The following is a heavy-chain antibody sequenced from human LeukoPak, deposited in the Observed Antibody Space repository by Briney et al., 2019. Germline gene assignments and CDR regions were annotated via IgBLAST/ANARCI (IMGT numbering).Heavy chain of an antibody. CDR1: GFTFDDYA. CDR3: AKEDYGGNPFDY. D-gene: IGHD4-17*01. Sequence: SLRLSCAASGFTFDDYAMHWVRQAPGKGLEWVSGISWNSGSIGYADSVKGRFTISRDNAKNSLYLQMNSLRAEDTALYYCAKEDYGGNPFDYRGQGTLVTVSS. V-gene: IGHV3-9*01. CDR2: ISWNSGSI. J-gene: IGHJ4*02.